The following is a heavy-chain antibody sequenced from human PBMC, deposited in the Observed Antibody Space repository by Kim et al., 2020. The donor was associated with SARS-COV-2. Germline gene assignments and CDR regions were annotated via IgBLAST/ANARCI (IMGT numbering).Heavy chain of an antibody. Sequence: GGSLRLSCTASGFIFDNYNMNWVRQAPGKGLEWVSGISSSGASSYSADVGKGCSSISSDNSKNTFYLQMNLLRDEKTAFYYSAECCSHCLSSQFDP. CDR1: GFIFDNYN. CDR3: AECCSHCLSSQFDP. V-gene: IGHV3-23*01. D-gene: IGHD2-21*01. CDR2: ISSSGASS. J-gene: IGHJ5*02.